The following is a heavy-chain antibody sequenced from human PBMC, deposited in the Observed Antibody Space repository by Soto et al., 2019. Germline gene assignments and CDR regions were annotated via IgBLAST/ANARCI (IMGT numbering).Heavy chain of an antibody. CDR3: AGNYAPASIDS. CDR2: IYYSGTT. CDR1: GGSISGYY. Sequence: QVQLQESGPGLVKPSETLSLTCTVSGGSISGYYWSWIRQPPGNGLEWIGYIYYSGTTNYNPSLKSRVTISVDTSRNQFSLKLSSVTAADTAVYYCAGNYAPASIDSWGQGTLVTVSS. J-gene: IGHJ4*02. V-gene: IGHV4-59*08. D-gene: IGHD2-2*01.